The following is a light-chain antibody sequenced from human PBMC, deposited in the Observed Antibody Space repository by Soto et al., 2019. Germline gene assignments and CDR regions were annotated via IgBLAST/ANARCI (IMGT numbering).Light chain of an antibody. V-gene: IGKV1-33*01. Sequence: DIQITQSPSSLSASVGDRVTITCQASQNINNYLNWYQQKPGRAPKLMIYDASNLEAGVPSRLRGSGSGTDFNYTISRLQPEDIATYYCQQYDNLPTFGQGTRLEI. J-gene: IGKJ5*01. CDR3: QQYDNLPT. CDR1: QNINNY. CDR2: DAS.